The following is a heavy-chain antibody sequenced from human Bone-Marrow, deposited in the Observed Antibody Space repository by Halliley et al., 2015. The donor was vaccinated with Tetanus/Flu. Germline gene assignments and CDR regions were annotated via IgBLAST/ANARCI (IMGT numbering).Heavy chain of an antibody. V-gene: IGHV3-7*03. CDR3: ARVVFGYLSTWSDY. D-gene: IGHD2-2*01. Sequence: VANIKGDGSDKYSVDSMEGRFTISRDNAKNSLYLHMSGLRVEDTAVYYCARVVFGYLSTWSDYWGQGTLVTVSS. CDR2: IKGDGSDK. J-gene: IGHJ4*02.